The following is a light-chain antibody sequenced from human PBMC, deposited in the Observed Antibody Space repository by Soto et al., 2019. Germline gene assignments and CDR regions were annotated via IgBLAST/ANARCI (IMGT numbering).Light chain of an antibody. V-gene: IGLV2-11*01. Sequence: QSALTQPRSVSGSPGQSVTISCTGTSSDVGAYNYVSWYQQHPGKAPKLMIYDVNKWPSGVPDRFSGSKSGNTASLTISGLQAEDEDDYYCCSYAGSPYVFGTGTKV. CDR2: DVN. CDR1: SSDVGAYNY. J-gene: IGLJ1*01. CDR3: CSYAGSPYV.